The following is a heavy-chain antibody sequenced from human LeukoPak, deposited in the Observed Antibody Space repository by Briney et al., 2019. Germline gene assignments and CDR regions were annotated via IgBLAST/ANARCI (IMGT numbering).Heavy chain of an antibody. J-gene: IGHJ6*03. V-gene: IGHV3-20*04. CDR3: ARSPIVDFYYYSYMDV. D-gene: IGHD2/OR15-2a*01. CDR1: GFSFDEYG. Sequence: PGGSLRLSCAASGFSFDEYGMSWVRQAPGKGLEWVSAINWNGDSTAYADSVKGRFTISRDNAKNSLLLQMNSLRAEDTALYYCARSPIVDFYYYSYMDVWGKGTTVTVSS. CDR2: INWNGDST.